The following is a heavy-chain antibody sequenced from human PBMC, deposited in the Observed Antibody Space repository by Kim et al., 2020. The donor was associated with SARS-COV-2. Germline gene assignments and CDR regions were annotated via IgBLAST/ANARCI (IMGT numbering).Heavy chain of an antibody. CDR2: ISNDGSNK. D-gene: IGHD6-13*01. V-gene: IGHV3-30-3*01. CDR3: ATAGYSSSWNLDY. Sequence: GGSLRLSCAASGFTFSSHAMHWVRQAPGKGLEWVAVISNDGSNKYYADSVKGRFTISRDNSKNTLYLQMNSLRDEDTAVYYCATAGYSSSWNLDYWGQGTLVTVSS. CDR1: GFTFSSHA. J-gene: IGHJ4*02.